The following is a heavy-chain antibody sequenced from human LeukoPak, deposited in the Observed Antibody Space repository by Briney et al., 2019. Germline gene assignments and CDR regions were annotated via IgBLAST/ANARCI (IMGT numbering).Heavy chain of an antibody. CDR3: ARAPPGTIMMTDY. CDR1: GYTFTSYG. J-gene: IGHJ4*02. Sequence: GASVTVSCKASGYTFTSYGIIWVRQAPGQGLEWMGWISAYDGNTNYAQSLQGRVTMTTDTSTSTAYMELRSLRSDDTAVYYCARAPPGTIMMTDYWGQGTLVTVSS. V-gene: IGHV1-18*01. CDR2: ISAYDGNT. D-gene: IGHD3-16*01.